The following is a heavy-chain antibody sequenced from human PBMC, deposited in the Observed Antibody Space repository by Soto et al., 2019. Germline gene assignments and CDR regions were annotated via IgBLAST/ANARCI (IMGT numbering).Heavy chain of an antibody. J-gene: IGHJ4*02. V-gene: IGHV4-59*01. CDR2: IYYSGST. Sequence: GSMELTCTVSGGCISSYYWSWIRPPPGKGLEWIGYIYYSGSTNYNPSLKSRVTISVDTSKNQFSLKLSSVTAADTAVYYCARPMYYYDSSGYEDYCAQGTLVTVSS. CDR3: ARPMYYYDSSGYEDY. CDR1: GGCISSYY. D-gene: IGHD3-22*01.